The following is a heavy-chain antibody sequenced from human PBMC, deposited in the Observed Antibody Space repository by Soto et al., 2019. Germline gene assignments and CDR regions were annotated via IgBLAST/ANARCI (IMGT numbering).Heavy chain of an antibody. D-gene: IGHD2-21*02. CDR3: ARHPSDFWFDP. CDR2: IYYSGST. V-gene: IGHV4-39*01. Sequence: QLQLQESGPGLVKPSETLSLTCSVSGGSISSSSYFWGWIRQPPGKGLEWIGSIYYSGSTYYNPSLMILVTVSVTTSKKQSSLKLSAVTAADTAVYYCARHPSDFWFDPWGQGTLVTVSS. CDR1: GGSISSSSYF. J-gene: IGHJ5*02.